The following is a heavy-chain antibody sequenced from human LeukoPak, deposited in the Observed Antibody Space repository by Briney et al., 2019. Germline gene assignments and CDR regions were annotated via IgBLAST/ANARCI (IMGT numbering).Heavy chain of an antibody. J-gene: IGHJ6*03. CDR3: ARGSYDYGDYVPYYYYYMDV. CDR2: ISSSSSYI. CDR1: GFTFRSYS. V-gene: IGHV3-21*01. D-gene: IGHD4-17*01. Sequence: GGSLRLSCAASGFTFRSYSMNWVRQAPGKGLEWVSSISSSSSYIYYADSVKGRFTISRDNAKNSLYLQMNSLRAEDTAVYYCARGSYDYGDYVPYYYYYMDVWGKGATVTVSS.